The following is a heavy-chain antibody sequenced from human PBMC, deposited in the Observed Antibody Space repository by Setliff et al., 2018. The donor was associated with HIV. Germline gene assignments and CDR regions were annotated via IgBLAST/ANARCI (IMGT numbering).Heavy chain of an antibody. CDR1: GFSFSKYS. Sequence: PGGSLRLSCAAFGFSFSKYSMSWVRQAPGKGLEWVANIKEDGSATYYVESVRGRFTISRDNPNNLLYLQMDSLRGEDTAVYYCAREGVHHNFWSGYTYYCARGDGGRAYYFPYWGQGTLVTVSS. V-gene: IGHV3-7*01. CDR3: AREGVHHNFWSGYTYYCARGDGGRAYYFPY. CDR2: IKEDGSAT. J-gene: IGHJ4*02. D-gene: IGHD3-3*01.